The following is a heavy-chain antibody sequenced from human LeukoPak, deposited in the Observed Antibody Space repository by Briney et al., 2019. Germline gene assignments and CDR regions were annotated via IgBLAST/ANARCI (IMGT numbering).Heavy chain of an antibody. J-gene: IGHJ4*02. Sequence: GGSLRLSCAASGFTFSDYYMSWIRQAPGKGLEWVSYISSSSSYTDYADSVKGRFTISRDNSKNTLYLQMNSLRAEDTAVYYCARDYDSSGYSYYFDYWGQGTLVTVSS. D-gene: IGHD3-22*01. CDR1: GFTFSDYY. CDR3: ARDYDSSGYSYYFDY. V-gene: IGHV3-11*06. CDR2: ISSSSSYT.